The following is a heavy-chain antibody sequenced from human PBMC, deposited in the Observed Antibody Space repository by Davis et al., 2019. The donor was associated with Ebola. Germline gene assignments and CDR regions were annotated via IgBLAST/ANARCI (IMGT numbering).Heavy chain of an antibody. CDR1: GASISGYY. CDR3: ARMASWNYPDY. V-gene: IGHV4-34*01. CDR2: INHSGST. D-gene: IGHD6-13*01. J-gene: IGHJ4*02. Sequence: SETLSLTCTVSGASISGYYWSWIRQPPGKGLEWIGEINHSGSTNYNPSLKGRVTISVDASKNQFSLKLTSVTAADTAVYYCARMASWNYPDYWGQGTLVTVTS.